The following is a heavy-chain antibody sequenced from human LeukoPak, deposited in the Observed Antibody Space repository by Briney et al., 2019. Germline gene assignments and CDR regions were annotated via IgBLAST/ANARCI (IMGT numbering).Heavy chain of an antibody. CDR3: AREGGIMITFGGVIEPYYFDY. D-gene: IGHD3-16*02. Sequence: SGPTLVNPTQTLTLTCTFSGFSLSTSGMRVSWIRQPPGKALEWLARIDWDDDKFYSTSLKTRLTISKDTFKNQVVLTMTNMDPVDTATYYCAREGGIMITFGGVIEPYYFDYWGQGTLVTVSS. CDR2: IDWDDDK. V-gene: IGHV2-70*04. CDR1: GFSLSTSGMR. J-gene: IGHJ4*02.